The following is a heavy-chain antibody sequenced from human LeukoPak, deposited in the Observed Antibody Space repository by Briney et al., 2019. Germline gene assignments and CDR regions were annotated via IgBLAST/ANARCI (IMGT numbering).Heavy chain of an antibody. J-gene: IGHJ6*02. CDR1: GSSICSGGYY. CDR2: IYYSGST. Sequence: SQTLSLTCTVSGSSICSGGYYWSWIRQHPGKGLEWVGYIYYSGSTNYNPSLKSRVTISVDTSKNQFSLKLSSVTAADTAVYYCARGGNYYDSSGYYPIPNDYYYYGMDVWGQGTTVTVSS. CDR3: ARGGNYYDSSGYYPIPNDYYYYGMDV. D-gene: IGHD3-22*01. V-gene: IGHV4-61*08.